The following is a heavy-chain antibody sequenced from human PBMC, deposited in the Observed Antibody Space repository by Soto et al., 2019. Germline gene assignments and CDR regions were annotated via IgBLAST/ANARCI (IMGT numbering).Heavy chain of an antibody. CDR2: IYYGGST. J-gene: IGHJ4*02. Sequence: SETLSLTCTVSGGSISSYYWSWIRQPPGKGLEWIGYIYYGGSTYYNPSLQSRVTMSADRSRNQFSLKLNSVTAADTAVYYCARVRREYDNSGPVDYWGQGTLVTV. V-gene: IGHV4-59*04. CDR1: GGSISSYY. CDR3: ARVRREYDNSGPVDY. D-gene: IGHD3-22*01.